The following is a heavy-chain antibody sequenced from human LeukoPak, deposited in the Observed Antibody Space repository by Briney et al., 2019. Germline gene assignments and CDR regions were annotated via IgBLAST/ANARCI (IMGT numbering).Heavy chain of an antibody. CDR1: GFTFCNAW. D-gene: IGHD3-16*01. V-gene: IGHV3-15*01. J-gene: IGHJ3*02. CDR3: TTEWGQGAFDI. CDR2: IIIKTDGGTT. Sequence: GAPRLSCVDSGFTFCNAWMSWVRHGPGKRLEWVGRIIIKTDGGTTDYAAPVNDRSTTSRDDTNNTLYLQMNRLYTADTAVYYCTTEWGQGAFDIWGQGTMVTVSS.